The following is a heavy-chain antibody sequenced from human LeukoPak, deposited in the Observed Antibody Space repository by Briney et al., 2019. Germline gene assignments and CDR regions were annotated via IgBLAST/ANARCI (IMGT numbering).Heavy chain of an antibody. J-gene: IGHJ4*02. CDR2: ISSSSSYI. V-gene: IGHV3-21*01. D-gene: IGHD6-13*01. Sequence: GGSLRLSCAAPGFTFSSYSMNWVRQAPGKGLEWVSSISSSSSYIYYADSVKGRFTISRDNAKNSLYLQMNSLRAEDTAVYYCAREGGSSWIMDYWGQGTLVTVSS. CDR3: AREGGSSWIMDY. CDR1: GFTFSSYS.